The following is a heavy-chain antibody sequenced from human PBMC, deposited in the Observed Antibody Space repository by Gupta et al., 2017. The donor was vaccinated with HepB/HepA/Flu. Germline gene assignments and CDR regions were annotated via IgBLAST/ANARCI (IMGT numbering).Heavy chain of an antibody. CDR3: AKDGSYGSGSYYKALDY. CDR1: GFIFSNYG. J-gene: IGHJ4*02. D-gene: IGHD3-10*01. Sequence: QVQLAESGGGVVQPGRSLRLYCAASGFIFSNYGMHWVRQAPGQGLEWVAVISSDGSSKNYADSVKGRFTISRDTPKNTLYLQMDSLRAEDTAVYYCAKDGSYGSGSYYKALDYWGQGTLVTVSS. CDR2: ISSDGSSK. V-gene: IGHV3-30*18.